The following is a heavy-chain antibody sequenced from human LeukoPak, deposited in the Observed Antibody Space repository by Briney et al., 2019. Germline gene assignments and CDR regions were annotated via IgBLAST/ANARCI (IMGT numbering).Heavy chain of an antibody. D-gene: IGHD6-13*01. Sequence: GGSLRLSCGASGFTFSSYAMNWVRQAPGKGLEWVSTITSGENTYYADSVKGRFTISRDNSKNTLYLQMNSLRAEDTAVYYCARRLSSSSTWYYFDYWGQGTLVTVSS. CDR1: GFTFSSYA. J-gene: IGHJ4*02. V-gene: IGHV3-23*01. CDR3: ARRLSSSSTWYYFDY. CDR2: ITSGENT.